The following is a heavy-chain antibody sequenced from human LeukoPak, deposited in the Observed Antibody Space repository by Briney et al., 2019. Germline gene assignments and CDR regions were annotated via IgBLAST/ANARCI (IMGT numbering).Heavy chain of an antibody. CDR2: VNPQGSGT. CDR3: ARARWSSTGWFLGY. CDR1: GFXFSSYW. Sequence: PGGSLRLSCAASGFXFSSYWIHWVRQAPGKGLVWVSRVNPQGSGTSYTDSVKGRFTISRANAKDALHLRMDNLRVEDTAVYYCARARWSSTGWFLGYWGQGTLVTVSS. J-gene: IGHJ4*02. V-gene: IGHV3-74*01. D-gene: IGHD6-19*01.